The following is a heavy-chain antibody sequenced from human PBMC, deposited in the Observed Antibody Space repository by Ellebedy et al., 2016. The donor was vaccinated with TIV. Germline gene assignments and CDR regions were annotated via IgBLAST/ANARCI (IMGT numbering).Heavy chain of an antibody. CDR1: GGSFSGYY. D-gene: IGHD3-22*01. CDR2: IYYSGTT. CDR3: ARDSSGYSSAFDI. V-gene: IGHV4-34*01. Sequence: SETLSLXXAVYGGSFSGYYWSWIRQPPGKGLEWIGSIYYSGTTYYNSSLTSRVIISIDTSKNQFSLKLSSVTAADTAVYYCARDSSGYSSAFDIWGQGTMVTVSS. J-gene: IGHJ3*02.